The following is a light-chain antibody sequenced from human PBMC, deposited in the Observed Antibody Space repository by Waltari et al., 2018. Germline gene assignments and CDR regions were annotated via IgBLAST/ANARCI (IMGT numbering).Light chain of an antibody. CDR3: SAYTSSTSVV. CDR2: DFN. J-gene: IGLJ2*01. Sequence: QSALTQPASVSGSPGQSITISCTGTSSDVGGYHFVSWYQHHPGKAPQLLIYDFNNRPSGFSARFSGSNSGNTASLTISGLQAEDEADYYCSAYTSSTSVVFGGGTQLTVL. V-gene: IGLV2-14*03. CDR1: SSDVGGYHF.